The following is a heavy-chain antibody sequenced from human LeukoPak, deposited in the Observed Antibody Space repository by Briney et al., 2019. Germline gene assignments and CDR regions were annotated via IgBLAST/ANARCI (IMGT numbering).Heavy chain of an antibody. Sequence: SETLSLTCTVSGGSISSYYWSWIRQPPGKGLEWIGYIYYSGSTNYNPSLKSRVTISVDTSKNQFSLKLSSVTAADTAVYYCARDLGVAPAAWGGWFDPWGQGTLVTVSS. J-gene: IGHJ5*02. CDR1: GGSISSYY. CDR2: IYYSGST. D-gene: IGHD2-2*01. V-gene: IGHV4-59*01. CDR3: ARDLGVAPAAWGGWFDP.